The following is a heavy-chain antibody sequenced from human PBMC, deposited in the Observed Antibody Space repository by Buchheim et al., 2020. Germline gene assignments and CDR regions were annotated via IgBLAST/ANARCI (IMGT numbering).Heavy chain of an antibody. CDR1: GGSISSGGYY. J-gene: IGHJ5*02. D-gene: IGHD2-2*01. CDR3: ARNLGYCSSTNCSPGGRNWFDP. V-gene: IGHV4-31*03. Sequence: QVQLQESGPGLVKPSQTLSLTCTVSGGSISSGGYYWSWIRQHPGKGLEWIGYIYYSGSTYYNPSLKSRVTISVDTSKNQFSLKLSSVPAADTAVYYCARNLGYCSSTNCSPGGRNWFDPWGQGTL. CDR2: IYYSGST.